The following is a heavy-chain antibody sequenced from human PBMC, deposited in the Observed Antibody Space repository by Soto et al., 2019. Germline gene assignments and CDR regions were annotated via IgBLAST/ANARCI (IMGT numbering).Heavy chain of an antibody. V-gene: IGHV1-69*01. CDR3: ARGGVDVVATSAFDY. D-gene: IGHD5-12*01. CDR2: IIPIIGTA. Sequence: QVQLVQSGAEVKKPGSSVKFSCKGSGGTFNNYAISWVRQAPGQGLEWMGGIIPIIGTADYAHKFQGRLAISADESTGTTFMELSSLRSEDTALYYCARGGVDVVATSAFDYWGQGTLVTVSS. J-gene: IGHJ4*02. CDR1: GGTFNNYA.